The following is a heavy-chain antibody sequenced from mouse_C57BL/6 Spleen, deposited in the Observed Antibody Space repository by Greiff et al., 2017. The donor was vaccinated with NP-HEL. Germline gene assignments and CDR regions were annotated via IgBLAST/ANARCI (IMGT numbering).Heavy chain of an antibody. Sequence: QVQLQQSGAELVRPGTSVKVSCKASGYAFTNYLIEWVKQRPGQGLEWIGVINPGSGGTNYNEKFKGKATLTADKSSSTAYMQLSSLTSEDSAVYFCARGGYDGVDYWGQGTTLTVSS. CDR1: GYAFTNYL. D-gene: IGHD2-2*01. J-gene: IGHJ2*01. CDR2: INPGSGGT. CDR3: ARGGYDGVDY. V-gene: IGHV1-54*01.